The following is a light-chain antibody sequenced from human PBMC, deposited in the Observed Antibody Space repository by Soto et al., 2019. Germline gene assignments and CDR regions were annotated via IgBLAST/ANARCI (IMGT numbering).Light chain of an antibody. CDR3: CSYAASNNLGV. J-gene: IGLJ2*01. CDR1: SSDAVGYNY. CDR2: EAR. Sequence: QSALTPPPSSSGSPGQSATISCIGTSSDAVGYNYVSWYQQHPGKAPKLMIYEARKRPSGVPVRFSGAKSGNTASLTVSGLQAEDEADYCCCSYAASNNLGVFGGGTKLTVL. V-gene: IGLV2-8*01.